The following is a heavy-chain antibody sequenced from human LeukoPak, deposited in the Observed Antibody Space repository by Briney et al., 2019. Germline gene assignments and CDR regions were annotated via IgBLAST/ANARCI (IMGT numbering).Heavy chain of an antibody. V-gene: IGHV4-34*09. Sequence: SETLSLTCAVYGGSFSGYYWSWIRQPPGRGLEWIGEINHSGSTNYNPSLMSRVTISVDTSKNQFSLKLTSVTAADTALYYCASDVSSAFPNRFDPWGQGILVIVSS. D-gene: IGHD6-6*01. J-gene: IGHJ5*02. CDR3: ASDVSSAFPNRFDP. CDR2: INHSGST. CDR1: GGSFSGYY.